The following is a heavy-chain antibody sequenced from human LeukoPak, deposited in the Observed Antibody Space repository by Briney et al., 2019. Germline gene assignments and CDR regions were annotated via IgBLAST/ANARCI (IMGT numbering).Heavy chain of an antibody. V-gene: IGHV3-33*06. CDR3: AKDAQRGFDYSNSLEY. D-gene: IGHD4-11*01. CDR2: IWSDGTEK. CDR1: GFTFSHYG. J-gene: IGHJ4*02. Sequence: GGSLRLSCAASGFTFSHYGMHWVRQAPGKGLEWVAVIWSDGTEKYYGDAVKGRFTISRDNSRNTVYLQMNSLRGEDTAVYYCAKDAQRGFDYSNSLEYWGQGTPVTVSS.